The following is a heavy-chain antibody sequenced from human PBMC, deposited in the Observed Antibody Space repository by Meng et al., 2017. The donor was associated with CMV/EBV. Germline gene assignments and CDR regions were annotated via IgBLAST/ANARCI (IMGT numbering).Heavy chain of an antibody. D-gene: IGHD2/OR15-2a*01. CDR3: ATSKDSPGND. CDR1: GFIYSNYW. Sequence: GESLKISCAASGFIYSNYWMSWVRQAPGKGLEWVANMNGGATAKFYVDSVRGRFTISRDNAMNALYLQMNSLTVEDTAIYYCATSKDSPGNDWGQGTLVTVSS. V-gene: IGHV3-7*01. J-gene: IGHJ4*02. CDR2: MNGGATAK.